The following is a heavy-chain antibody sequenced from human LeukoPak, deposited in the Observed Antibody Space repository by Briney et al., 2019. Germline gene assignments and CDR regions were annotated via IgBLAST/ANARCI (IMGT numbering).Heavy chain of an antibody. CDR2: ISTTGSTI. D-gene: IGHD2-15*01. CDR3: ARARYWAFDY. V-gene: IGHV3-48*02. Sequence: GGSLTLSCVASGFTFSSYSMNWVRPAPGKGLEWVSYISTTGSTIYYADSVKGRFTISRDNAKNSLYLQMNSLRDEDTAVYYCARARYWAFDYWGQGTLVTVSS. J-gene: IGHJ4*02. CDR1: GFTFSSYS.